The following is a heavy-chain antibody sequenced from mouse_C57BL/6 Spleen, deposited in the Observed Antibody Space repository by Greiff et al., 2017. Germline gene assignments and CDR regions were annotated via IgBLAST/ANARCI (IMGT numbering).Heavy chain of an antibody. CDR2: IYPGDGDT. CDR3: GRGYYSNYQYYLDY. J-gene: IGHJ2*01. V-gene: IGHV1-82*01. CDR1: GYAFSSSW. D-gene: IGHD2-5*01. Sequence: QVQLQQSGPELVKPGASVTISCKASGYAFSSSWMNWVKQRPGKGLEWIGRIYPGDGDTNYNGKFKGKATLTANNSSSTAYMQLSSLTSEDSAVYFCGRGYYSNYQYYLDYWGQGTTLTVSS.